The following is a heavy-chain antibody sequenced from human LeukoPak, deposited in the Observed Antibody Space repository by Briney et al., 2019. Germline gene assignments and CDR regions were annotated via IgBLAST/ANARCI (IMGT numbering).Heavy chain of an antibody. CDR2: IYSGGST. J-gene: IGHJ6*02. D-gene: IGHD4-17*01. CDR1: GFTFSSYA. CDR3: AREDYGDYDLGYYYGMDV. Sequence: GSLRLSCAASGFTFSSYAMSWVRQAPGKGLEWVSVIYSGGSTYYADSVKGRFTISRDNSKNTLYLQMNSLRAEDTAVYYCAREDYGDYDLGYYYGMDVWGQGTRVTVSS. V-gene: IGHV3-53*01.